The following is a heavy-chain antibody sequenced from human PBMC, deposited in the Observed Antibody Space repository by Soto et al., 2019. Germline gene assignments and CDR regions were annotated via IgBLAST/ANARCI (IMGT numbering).Heavy chain of an antibody. V-gene: IGHV4-4*07. CDR3: ARDRPDSGYDYYYYAMDV. J-gene: IGHJ6*02. CDR2: IYTSGST. D-gene: IGHD5-12*01. Sequence: SETLSLTCTVSGGSISSYYWSWIRRPAGKGLEWIGRIYTSGSTNYNPPLKSRVTMSVDTSPNLFSLKLSSVPAAATSVYSSARDRPDSGYDYYYYAMDVPRQVPTVTVSS. CDR1: GGSISSYY.